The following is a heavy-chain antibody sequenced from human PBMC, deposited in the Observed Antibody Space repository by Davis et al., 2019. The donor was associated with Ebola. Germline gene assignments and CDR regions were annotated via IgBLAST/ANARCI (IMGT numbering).Heavy chain of an antibody. CDR3: ARDRVGGYSYGYMGY. V-gene: IGHV3-33*01. CDR2: IWYDGSNK. Sequence: PGGSLRLSCAASGFTFSNYGMHWVRQAPGKGLEWVALIWYDGSNKYYADSVKGRFTISRDNSKNTLYLQMNSLRAEDTAVYHCARDRVGGYSYGYMGYWGQGTLVTVSS. J-gene: IGHJ4*02. CDR1: GFTFSNYG. D-gene: IGHD5-18*01.